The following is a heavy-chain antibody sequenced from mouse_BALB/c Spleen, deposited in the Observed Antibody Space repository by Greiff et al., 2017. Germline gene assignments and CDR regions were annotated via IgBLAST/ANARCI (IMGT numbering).Heavy chain of an antibody. V-gene: IGHV3-8*02. D-gene: IGHD2-4*01. CDR1: GDSITSGY. Sequence: EVQRVESGPSLVKPSQTLSLTCSVTGDSITSGYWNWIRKFPGNKLEYMGYISYSGSTYYNPSLKSRISITRDTSKNQYYLQLNSVTTEDTATYYCARYDYDGRGIDYWGQGTTLTVSS. CDR3: ARYDYDGRGIDY. J-gene: IGHJ2*01. CDR2: ISYSGST.